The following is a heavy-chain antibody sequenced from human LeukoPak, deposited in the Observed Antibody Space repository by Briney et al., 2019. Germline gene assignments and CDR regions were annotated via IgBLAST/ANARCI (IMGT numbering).Heavy chain of an antibody. J-gene: IGHJ4*02. D-gene: IGHD3-10*01. Sequence: SETLSLTCTVSGDSIVTDYWSWIRQPAGKGLEWIGRIYTSGSTNYNPSLKSRVTVSVDMSKNQFSLKLRSVTAADTAVYYCGAAERRGVGSVSYHAIEYWGQGTLVTVSS. CDR3: GAAERRGVGSVSYHAIEY. V-gene: IGHV4-4*07. CDR1: GDSIVTDY. CDR2: IYTSGST.